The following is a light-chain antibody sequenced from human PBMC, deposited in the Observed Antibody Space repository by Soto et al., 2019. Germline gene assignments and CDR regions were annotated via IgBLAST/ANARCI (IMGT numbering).Light chain of an antibody. CDR3: QQYNTWPPIT. Sequence: EIVLTQSPGTLSLSPRERATLSCRASQSVSNNYLAWYQQKPGQAPRLLIYGASNRATGIPDRFSGSGSGTDFTLTISSLQSEDFAVYYCQQYNTWPPITFGQGTRLEIK. J-gene: IGKJ5*01. V-gene: IGKV3-20*01. CDR1: QSVSNNY. CDR2: GAS.